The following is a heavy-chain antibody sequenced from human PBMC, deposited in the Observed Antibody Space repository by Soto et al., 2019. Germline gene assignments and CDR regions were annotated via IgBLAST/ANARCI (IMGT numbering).Heavy chain of an antibody. Sequence: SLKISCKGSGYTFTNYWIGWVRQMPGKGLEWMGIIYPGDSDTKYNPSFQGQVTISADKSITTTYLQWSSLKASDTAIYYCAASIFYYGMDVWGQGTTVTVSS. CDR1: GYTFTNYW. CDR2: IYPGDSDT. V-gene: IGHV5-51*01. J-gene: IGHJ6*02. CDR3: AASIFYYGMDV.